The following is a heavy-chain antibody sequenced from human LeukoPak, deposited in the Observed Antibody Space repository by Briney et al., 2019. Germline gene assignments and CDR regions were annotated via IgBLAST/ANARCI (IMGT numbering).Heavy chain of an antibody. V-gene: IGHV3-21*01. D-gene: IGHD6-13*01. J-gene: IGHJ4*02. Sequence: GGSLRLSCAASGFTFSSYSMNWVRQAPGKGLEWVSSISSSSSNIYYADSVKGRFTISRDNAKNSLYLQMNSLRAEDTAVYYCARVRIAAAGDYFDYWGQGTLVTVSS. CDR3: ARVRIAAAGDYFDY. CDR1: GFTFSSYS. CDR2: ISSSSSNI.